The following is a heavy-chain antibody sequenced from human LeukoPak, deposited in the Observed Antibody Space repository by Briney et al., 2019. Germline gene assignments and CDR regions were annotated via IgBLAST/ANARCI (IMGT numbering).Heavy chain of an antibody. CDR3: ARDSQLLIATFDY. Sequence: GGSLRLSCAASGFTFSSYSMNWVRQAPGKGLEWVSSISSSSSYIYYADSVKGRFTISRDNAKNSLYLQMNSLRAEDTAVYYCARDSQLLIATFDYWGQGTLVTVSS. D-gene: IGHD2-2*01. CDR2: ISSSSSYI. J-gene: IGHJ4*02. V-gene: IGHV3-21*01. CDR1: GFTFSSYS.